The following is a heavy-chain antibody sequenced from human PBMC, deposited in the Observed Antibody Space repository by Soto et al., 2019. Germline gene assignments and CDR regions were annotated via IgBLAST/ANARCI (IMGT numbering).Heavy chain of an antibody. D-gene: IGHD3-3*01. CDR3: ARCRLPWGYDFWSGPPPADY. V-gene: IGHV3-48*01. J-gene: IGHJ4*02. CDR1: GFTFSSYS. CDR2: ISSSSSTI. Sequence: GGSLRLSCAASGFTFSSYSMNWVRQAPGKGLEWVSYISSSSSTIYYADSVKGRFTISRDNAKNSLYLQMNSLRAEDTAVYYCARCRLPWGYDFWSGPPPADYWGQGTLVTVSS.